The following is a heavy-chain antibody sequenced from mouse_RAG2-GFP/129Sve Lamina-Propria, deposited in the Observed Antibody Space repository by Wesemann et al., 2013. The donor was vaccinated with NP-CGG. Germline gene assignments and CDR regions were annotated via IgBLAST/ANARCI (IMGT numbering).Heavy chain of an antibody. Sequence: QVQLQEPGAELVKPGASVKLSCKASGYTFTSYWMHWVKQRPGQGLEWIGNIYPGSSSTNYNEKFKSKATLTVDKSSSTTYMQLSRLTSEDSAVYYCARGYRYDVGWVDYWGQGTTLTVSS. D-gene: IGHD2-14*01. CDR2: IYPGSSST. CDR3: ARGYRYDVGWVDY. V-gene: IGHV1S5*01. J-gene: IGHJ2*01. CDR1: GYTFTSYW.